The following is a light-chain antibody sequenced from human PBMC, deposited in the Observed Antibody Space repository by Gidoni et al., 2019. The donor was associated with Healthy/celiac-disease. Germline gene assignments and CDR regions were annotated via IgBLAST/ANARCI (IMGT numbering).Light chain of an antibody. V-gene: IGKV3-15*01. CDR1: QSVSSN. CDR3: QQYNNWPPWT. J-gene: IGKJ1*01. CDR2: GAS. Sequence: EIVMTKYPATLSVSPGERATLSCRASQSVSSNLAWYQQKPGQAPRLLIYGASTRATGIPARFSGSWSGTEFTLTISSLQSEYFAVYYCQQYNNWPPWTFGQGTKVEIK.